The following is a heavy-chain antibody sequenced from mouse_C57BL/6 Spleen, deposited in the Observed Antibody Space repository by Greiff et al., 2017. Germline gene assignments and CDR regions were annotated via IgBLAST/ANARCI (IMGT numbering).Heavy chain of an antibody. CDR1: GYTFTSYW. J-gene: IGHJ4*01. CDR2: IDPSDSYT. V-gene: IGHV1-50*01. Sequence: QVQLQQPGAELVKPGASVKLSCKASGYTFTSYWMQWVKQRPGQGLEWIGEIDPSDSYTNYNQKFKGKATLTVDTSSRTAYMQLSSLASEDSAVYYCARWRGNYYAMDYWGQGTSVTVSS. D-gene: IGHD2-1*01. CDR3: ARWRGNYYAMDY.